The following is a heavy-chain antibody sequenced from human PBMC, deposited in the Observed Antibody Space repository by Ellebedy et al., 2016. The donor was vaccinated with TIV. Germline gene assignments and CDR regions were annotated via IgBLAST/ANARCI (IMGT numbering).Heavy chain of an antibody. CDR1: GLTFSSYW. V-gene: IGHV3-7*03. J-gene: IGHJ6*02. Sequence: GESLKISCVASGLTFSSYWMSWVRQAPGKGLEWVANIRQDGSEEYSVASVKGRFAISRDNAKNSLFLQMNSLRAEDTAVYFCARTGSYGDNLYYHYGMDVWGQGTTVTVSS. D-gene: IGHD4-17*01. CDR2: IRQDGSEE. CDR3: ARTGSYGDNLYYHYGMDV.